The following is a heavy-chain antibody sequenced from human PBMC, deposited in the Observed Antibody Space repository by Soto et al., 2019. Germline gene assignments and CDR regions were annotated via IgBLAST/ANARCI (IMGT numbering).Heavy chain of an antibody. D-gene: IGHD2-21*02. CDR3: ARCGHGVVVTAALDY. Sequence: QVQLVQSGAEVKKPGASVKVSCKASGDTFTDYYIHWVRQAPGPGLEWMGTVNPSGGHTTYAQHFLGRMTMTRDTSTSILYMGLSSLTSEVTAVYYCARCGHGVVVTAALDYWGQGTLVTVAS. J-gene: IGHJ4*02. CDR2: VNPSGGHT. V-gene: IGHV1-46*01. CDR1: GDTFTDYY.